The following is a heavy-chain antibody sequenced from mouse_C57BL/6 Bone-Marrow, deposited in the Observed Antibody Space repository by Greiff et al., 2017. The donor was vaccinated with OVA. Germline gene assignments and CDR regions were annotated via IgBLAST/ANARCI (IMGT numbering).Heavy chain of an antibody. CDR1: GFTFSSYA. V-gene: IGHV5-9-1*02. CDR3: TRDHGYSFAY. Sequence: EVKVVESGEGLVKPGGSLKLSCAASGFTFSSYAMSWVRQTPEKRLEWVAYISSGGDYIYYADTVKGRFTISRDNARNTLYLQMSSLKSEDTAMYYCTRDHGYSFAYWGQGTLVTVSA. CDR2: ISSGGDYI. D-gene: IGHD2-3*01. J-gene: IGHJ3*01.